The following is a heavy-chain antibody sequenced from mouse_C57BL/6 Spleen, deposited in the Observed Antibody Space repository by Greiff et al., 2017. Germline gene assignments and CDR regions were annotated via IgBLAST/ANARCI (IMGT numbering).Heavy chain of an antibody. CDR1: GYAFSSSW. CDR2: IYPGDGDT. CDR3: APQGYAMDY. J-gene: IGHJ4*01. Sequence: VKVVESGPELVKPGASVKISCKASGYAFSSSWMNWVKQRPGKGLEWIGRIYPGDGDTNYNGKFKGKATLTADKSSSTAYMQLSSLTSEDSAVYFCAPQGYAMDYWGQGTSVTVSS. V-gene: IGHV1-82*01.